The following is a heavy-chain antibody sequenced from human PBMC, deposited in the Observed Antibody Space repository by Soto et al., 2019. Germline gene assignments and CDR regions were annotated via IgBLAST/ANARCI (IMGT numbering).Heavy chain of an antibody. Sequence: PSDTLSLTCTVSGGSISSGDYYWSCIRQPPGKCLEWIGYIYYSGSTYYNPSLKSRVTISVDTSKNQFSLKLSSGTAADRGVDYCAGGVDSWSGCLFWGQGTPVTVSS. V-gene: IGHV4-30-4*02. J-gene: IGHJ4*02. D-gene: IGHD3-3*01. CDR1: GGSISSGDYY. CDR3: AGGVDSWSGCLF. CDR2: IYYSGST.